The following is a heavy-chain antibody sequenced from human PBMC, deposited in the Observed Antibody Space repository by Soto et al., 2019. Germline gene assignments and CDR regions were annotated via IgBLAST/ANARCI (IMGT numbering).Heavy chain of an antibody. Sequence: ASVKVSCKASGYTFTSYGISWVRQAPGQGLEWMGWISAYTGNTNYAQKLQGRVTMTTDTFTSTAYMELRSLRSDDTAVYYCARPFPMIHGYNWFDPWGQGTLVTVSS. CDR3: ARPFPMIHGYNWFDP. J-gene: IGHJ5*02. CDR2: ISAYTGNT. V-gene: IGHV1-18*04. CDR1: GYTFTSYG. D-gene: IGHD3-22*01.